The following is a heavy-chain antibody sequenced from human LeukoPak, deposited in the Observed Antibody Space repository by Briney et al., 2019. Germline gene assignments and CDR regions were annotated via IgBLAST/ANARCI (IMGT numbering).Heavy chain of an antibody. CDR2: IYYSGST. CDR1: GDSISSYY. Sequence: SETLSLTCTVSGDSISSYYWSWIRQPPGKGLEWIGYIYYSGSTNYNPSLKSRVTISVDTSKNQFSLKLSSVTAADTAVYYCARGPYYYGSGRLDRSFDYWGQGTLVTVSS. V-gene: IGHV4-59*12. J-gene: IGHJ4*02. D-gene: IGHD3-10*01. CDR3: ARGPYYYGSGRLDRSFDY.